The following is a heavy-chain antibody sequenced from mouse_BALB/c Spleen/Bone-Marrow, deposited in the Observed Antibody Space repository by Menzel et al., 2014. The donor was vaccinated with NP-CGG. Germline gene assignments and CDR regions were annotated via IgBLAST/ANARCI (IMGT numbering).Heavy chain of an antibody. J-gene: IGHJ2*01. V-gene: IGHV14-1*02. CDR2: IDPENGNT. Sequence: VQLQQSGAELVRPGALVKLSCKASGFNFKDYYMHWVKQRPEQGLEWIGWIDPENGNTIYDPKFQGKASITADTSSNTAYLQLSSLTSEDTAVYYCASYYGSSYDYFDYWGQGTTLTVSS. CDR1: GFNFKDYY. CDR3: ASYYGSSYDYFDY. D-gene: IGHD1-1*01.